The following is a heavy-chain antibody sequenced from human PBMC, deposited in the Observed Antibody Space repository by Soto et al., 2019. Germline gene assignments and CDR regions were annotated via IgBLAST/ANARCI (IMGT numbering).Heavy chain of an antibody. CDR2: IVPSLDTT. D-gene: IGHD3-16*02. V-gene: IGHV1-69*11. J-gene: IGHJ6*02. Sequence: QVHLVQSGTEVKKPGSSVKVSCKASGGTFSSSGFSWVRQAPGQGLEWMGMIVPSLDTTNYAQKFQARVTITADEGTSTAYMELRRLRSEDTAVYYCAIWPQPRYTADPYAVDVWGQGTRVIVSS. CDR3: AIWPQPRYTADPYAVDV. CDR1: GGTFSSSG.